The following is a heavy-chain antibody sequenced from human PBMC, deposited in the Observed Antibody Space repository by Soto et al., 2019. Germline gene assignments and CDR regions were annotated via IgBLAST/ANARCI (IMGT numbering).Heavy chain of an antibody. CDR2: IIPILGIA. J-gene: IGHJ2*01. Sequence: QVQLVQSGAEVKKPGSSVKVSCKASGGTFSSYTISWVRQAPGQGLEWMGRIIPILGIANYAQKFQGRVPITADKSTSTAYLELSSLRSEDTAVYYCARRCGADCYSEWYFDLWGRGTLVTVSS. D-gene: IGHD2-21*01. CDR3: ARRCGADCYSEWYFDL. CDR1: GGTFSSYT. V-gene: IGHV1-69*02.